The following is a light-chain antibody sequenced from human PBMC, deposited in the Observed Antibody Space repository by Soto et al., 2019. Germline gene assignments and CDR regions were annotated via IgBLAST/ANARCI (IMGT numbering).Light chain of an antibody. V-gene: IGKV3-20*01. CDR2: QTS. CDR3: QHYGSSPRT. Sequence: ENVLTQSPGTLSLSPGESATLSCRASQNVARNYLAWYQHRPGQAPRLLIYQTSIRAAGIPARFSASGTGTDFTLTISRLEPEDFAVYYCQHYGSSPRTFGQGTKVDIK. CDR1: QNVARNY. J-gene: IGKJ1*01.